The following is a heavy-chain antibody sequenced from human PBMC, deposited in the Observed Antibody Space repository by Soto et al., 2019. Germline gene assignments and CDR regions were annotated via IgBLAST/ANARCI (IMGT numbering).Heavy chain of an antibody. CDR3: AREVVRGVQFDI. CDR2: VNADSGIT. D-gene: IGHD3-10*01. CDR1: GYTFTTYV. V-gene: IGHV1-3*01. J-gene: IGHJ3*02. Sequence: ASVKVSCKTSGYTFTTYVIHWVRQAPGQRLEWMAWVNADSGITKSSQEFRDRVTFTRDTSTNTVYMEMTSLRFEDTAIYYCAREVVRGVQFDIWGQGTMVTVSS.